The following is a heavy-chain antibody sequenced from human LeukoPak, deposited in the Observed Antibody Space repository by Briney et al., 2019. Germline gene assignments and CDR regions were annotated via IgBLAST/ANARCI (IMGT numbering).Heavy chain of an antibody. Sequence: PGGSLRLSCAASGFTFSSYSMNWVRQAPGKGLEWVSSVSSSSYYIYYADSVKGRFTISRDNAKNSLYLQMNSLRAEDTAVYYCARVSGYSDSSGYYYYFDYWGQGTLVTVPS. CDR1: GFTFSSYS. J-gene: IGHJ4*02. D-gene: IGHD3-22*01. V-gene: IGHV3-21*01. CDR3: ARVSGYSDSSGYYYYFDY. CDR2: VSSSSYYI.